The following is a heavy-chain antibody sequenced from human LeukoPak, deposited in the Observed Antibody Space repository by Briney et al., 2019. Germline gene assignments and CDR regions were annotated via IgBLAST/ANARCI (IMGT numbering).Heavy chain of an antibody. CDR2: INWNGGST. V-gene: IGHV3-20*04. J-gene: IGHJ3*02. Sequence: GGSLRLSCAASGFTFDDYGMSWVRQAPGKGLDWVSGINWNGGSTGYADSVKGRFTISRVNAKNSLFLHMNSLRAEDTALYYCARDRTSTIGGVIANDAFDIWGQGTMVTVSS. CDR3: ARDRTSTIGGVIANDAFDI. CDR1: GFTFDDYG. D-gene: IGHD3-16*02.